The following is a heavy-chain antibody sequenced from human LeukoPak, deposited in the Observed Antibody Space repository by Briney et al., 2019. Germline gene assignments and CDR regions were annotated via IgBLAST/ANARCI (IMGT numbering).Heavy chain of an antibody. CDR2: IKQDGSQK. Sequence: GGSLRLSCAASGFTFSSYAMHWVRQAPGKGLEWVANIKQDGSQKNYVDSVKGRFTISRDNAKSSLYLQMNSLRVEDTAVYYCARDPSAGSESWGQGTLVTVSS. CDR3: ARDPSAGSES. J-gene: IGHJ4*02. V-gene: IGHV3-7*01. D-gene: IGHD6-25*01. CDR1: GFTFSSYA.